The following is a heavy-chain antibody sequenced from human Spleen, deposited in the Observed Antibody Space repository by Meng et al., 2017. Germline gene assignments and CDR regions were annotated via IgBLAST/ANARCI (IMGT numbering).Heavy chain of an antibody. D-gene: IGHD4-23*01. Sequence: SETLSLTCTVSGGSINYYFSAWIRQPAGKGLEWIGRISSSGSTNHNPSLRTRVTMSVDTSKNQFSLKVSYVTGADTAVYYCARDDAVAGGNNWFDPWGQGTLVTVSS. CDR3: ARDDAVAGGNNWFDP. J-gene: IGHJ5*02. CDR2: ISSSGST. CDR1: GGSINYYF. V-gene: IGHV4-4*07.